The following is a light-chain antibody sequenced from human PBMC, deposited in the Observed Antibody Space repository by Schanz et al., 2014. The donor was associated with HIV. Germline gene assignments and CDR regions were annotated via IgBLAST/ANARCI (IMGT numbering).Light chain of an antibody. J-gene: IGLJ1*01. CDR1: NSDTGAYNY. Sequence: QSALTQPASVSGSPGQSIAISCTGTNSDTGAYNYVSWYQQYPGKAPKLIIYDVTKRPSGVPDRFSGSKSGNTASLTVSGLQAEDEADYYCSSWAGNYVKIFGSGTKLTVL. CDR3: SSWAGNYVKI. CDR2: DVT. V-gene: IGLV2-8*01.